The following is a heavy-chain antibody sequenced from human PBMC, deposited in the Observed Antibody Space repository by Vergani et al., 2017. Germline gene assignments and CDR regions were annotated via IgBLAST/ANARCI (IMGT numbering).Heavy chain of an antibody. J-gene: IGHJ5*02. Sequence: EVQLVESGGGLVQPGGSLRLSCAASGFTFSSYSMNWVRQAPGKGLEWVSYISSSSSTIYYADSVKGRFTISIDNAKNSLYLQMNSLRAEDTAVYYCAREEGTAAGTFDPWGQGTLVTVSS. CDR2: ISSSSSTI. V-gene: IGHV3-48*01. D-gene: IGHD6-13*01. CDR3: AREEGTAAGTFDP. CDR1: GFTFSSYS.